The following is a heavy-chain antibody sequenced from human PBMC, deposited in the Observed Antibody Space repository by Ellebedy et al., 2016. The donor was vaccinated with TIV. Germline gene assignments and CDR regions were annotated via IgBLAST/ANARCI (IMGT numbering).Heavy chain of an antibody. D-gene: IGHD3-10*01. CDR3: ASGAMVRGVDFDY. CDR2: ISSSSSTI. Sequence: GESLKISCAASGFTFSSYSMNWVRQAPGKGLEWVSYISSSSSTIYYADSVKGRFTISRDNAKNSLYLQMNSLRDEDTAVYYCASGAMVRGVDFDYWGQGTLVTVSS. J-gene: IGHJ4*02. V-gene: IGHV3-48*02. CDR1: GFTFSSYS.